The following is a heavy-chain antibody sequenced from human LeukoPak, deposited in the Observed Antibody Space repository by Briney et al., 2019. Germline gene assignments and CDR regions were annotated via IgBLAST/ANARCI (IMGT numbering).Heavy chain of an antibody. V-gene: IGHV4-59*01. CDR3: ARGTRIAAAGEFDY. CDR2: IYYSGST. J-gene: IGHJ4*02. D-gene: IGHD6-13*01. CDR1: GGSISSYY. Sequence: SETLSLTCTVSGGSISSYYWSWIRQPPGKGLEWIGYIYYSGSTNYNPSLKSRVTISVDTSKNQFFLKLSSVTAADTAVYYCARGTRIAAAGEFDYWGQGTLVTVSS.